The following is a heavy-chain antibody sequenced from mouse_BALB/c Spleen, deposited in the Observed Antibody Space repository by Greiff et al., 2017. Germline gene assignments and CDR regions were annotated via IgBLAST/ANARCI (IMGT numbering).Heavy chain of an antibody. CDR3: ARAWTTATAMDY. Sequence: EVQLQQSGPGLVKPSQSLSLTCTVTGYSITSDYAWNWIRQFPGNTLEWMGYISYSGSTSYNPSLKSRISITRDTSKNQFFLQLNSVTTEDTATDYGARAWTTATAMDYWGQGTSVTVSS. J-gene: IGHJ4*01. D-gene: IGHD1-2*01. CDR1: GYSITSDYA. V-gene: IGHV3-2*02. CDR2: ISYSGST.